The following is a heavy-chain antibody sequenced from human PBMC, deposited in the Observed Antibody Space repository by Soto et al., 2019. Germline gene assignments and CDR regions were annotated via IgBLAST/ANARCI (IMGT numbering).Heavy chain of an antibody. J-gene: IGHJ4*02. D-gene: IGHD4-17*01. V-gene: IGHV1-69*13. CDR2: IIPIFGTA. CDR3: ARDETHYGDYVHDY. Sequence: VKGACKAAGGSFSSSASNWVRQAPGQGLEWMGGIIPIFGTANYAQKFQGRVTITADESTSTAYMELSSLRSEDTAVYYCARDETHYGDYVHDYWGQRTLVT. CDR1: GGSFSSSA.